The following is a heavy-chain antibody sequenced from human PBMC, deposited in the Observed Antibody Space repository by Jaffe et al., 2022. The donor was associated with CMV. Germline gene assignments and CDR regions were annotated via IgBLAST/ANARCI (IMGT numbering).Heavy chain of an antibody. V-gene: IGHV3-7*03. CDR1: GFSFSDYR. CDR3: ARGSTWGGDY. Sequence: EVQLVESGGGLVQPGGSLRLSCVVSGFSFSDYRMSWVRQAPGKGLEWVAMIIQDGSEKYYVDSVKGRFTISRDNAKNSVHLQMNSLRAEDSAVYYCARGSTWGGDYWGQGTLVTVSS. CDR2: IIQDGSEK. D-gene: IGHD2-2*01. J-gene: IGHJ4*02.